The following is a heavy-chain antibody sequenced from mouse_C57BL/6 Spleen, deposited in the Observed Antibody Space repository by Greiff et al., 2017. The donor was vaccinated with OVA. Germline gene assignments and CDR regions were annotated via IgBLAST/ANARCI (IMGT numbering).Heavy chain of an antibody. V-gene: IGHV3-6*01. CDR2: ISYDGSN. Sequence: EVQLQESGPGLVKPSQSLSLTCTVTGYSITSGYYCNWIRQFPGNKLEWMGYISYDGSNNYNPSLKNRISITRDTSKNQFFLKLNSVTTEDTATYYCARDGGTTDYFDYWGQGTTLTVSS. J-gene: IGHJ2*01. CDR1: GYSITSGYY. D-gene: IGHD1-1*01. CDR3: ARDGGTTDYFDY.